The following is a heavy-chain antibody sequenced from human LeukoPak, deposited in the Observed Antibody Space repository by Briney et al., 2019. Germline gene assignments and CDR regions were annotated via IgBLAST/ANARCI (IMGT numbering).Heavy chain of an antibody. CDR1: GYTFTDYG. D-gene: IGHD3-22*01. V-gene: IGHV1-18*01. Sequence: ASVKVSCKASGYTFTDYGISWVRQAPGQGLEWMGWFSVYNGNTNYVQKFQGRVTMTTDTSTSTAYMELRSLRSDDTAVYYCARVQPHRIYYDNSDYPTRNDYWGQGTLVTVSS. CDR2: FSVYNGNT. CDR3: ARVQPHRIYYDNSDYPTRNDY. J-gene: IGHJ4*02.